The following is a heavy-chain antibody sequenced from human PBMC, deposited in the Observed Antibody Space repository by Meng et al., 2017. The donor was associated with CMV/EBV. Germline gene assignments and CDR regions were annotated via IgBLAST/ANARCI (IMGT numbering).Heavy chain of an antibody. D-gene: IGHD3-9*01. J-gene: IGHJ4*02. CDR2: INPNSGGT. Sequence: ASVKVSCKASGYTFTGYYMHWVRQAPGQGLEWMGWINPNSGGTNYAQKFQGRVTMTRGTSISTAYMELSRLRSDDTAVYYCARVSYDILTGYYPRFDYWGQGTLVTVSS. V-gene: IGHV1-2*02. CDR1: GYTFTGYY. CDR3: ARVSYDILTGYYPRFDY.